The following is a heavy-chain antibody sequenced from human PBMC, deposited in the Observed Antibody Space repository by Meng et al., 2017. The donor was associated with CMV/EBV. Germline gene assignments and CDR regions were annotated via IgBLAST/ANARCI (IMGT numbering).Heavy chain of an antibody. CDR3: ARGNDFWSGPGQYYYSGLDV. J-gene: IGHJ6*02. Sequence: ASVKVSCKASGYTFTSYYMHWVRQAPGQGLEWMGIINPSGGSTSYAQKFQGRVTMTRDTSTSTVYMELSSLRSEDTAVYYCARGNDFWSGPGQYYYSGLDVWGQGTTVTVSS. D-gene: IGHD3-3*01. CDR2: INPSGGST. CDR1: GYTFTSYY. V-gene: IGHV1-46*01.